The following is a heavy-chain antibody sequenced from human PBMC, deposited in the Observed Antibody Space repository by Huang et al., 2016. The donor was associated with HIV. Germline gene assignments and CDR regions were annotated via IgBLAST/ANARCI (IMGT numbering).Heavy chain of an antibody. CDR3: ARQGVGDFVVEPTGLGAFDI. Sequence: EVQLVQSGAVVKKPGESLKISCKGSGYTFNGYWIGWVRQMPGKGLEWMGIIYPGDSATTYSPSFQGQVTISADKSISTAYLQWSGLKASDTAMYYGARQGVGDFVVEPTGLGAFDIWGQGTMVTVSS. CDR1: GYTFNGYW. J-gene: IGHJ3*02. D-gene: IGHD2-2*01. CDR2: IYPGDSAT. V-gene: IGHV5-51*01.